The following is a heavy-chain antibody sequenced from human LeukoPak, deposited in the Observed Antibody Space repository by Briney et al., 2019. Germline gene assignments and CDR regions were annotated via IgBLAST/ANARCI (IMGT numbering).Heavy chain of an antibody. Sequence: ASVKVSCKASGYTFSGYYMHWVRQAPGQGLEWMGWINPNSGGTNYAQKFQGRVTMTRDTSISTAYMELSRLRYDDTAVYYCARPLRVTMVRGAAFRASSDFDPWGQGTLVTVSS. CDR1: GYTFSGYY. CDR2: INPNSGGT. J-gene: IGHJ5*02. CDR3: ARPLRVTMVRGAAFRASSDFDP. D-gene: IGHD3-10*01. V-gene: IGHV1-2*02.